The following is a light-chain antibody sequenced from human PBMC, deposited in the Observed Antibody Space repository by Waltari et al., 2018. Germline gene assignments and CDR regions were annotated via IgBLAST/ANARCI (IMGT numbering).Light chain of an antibody. CDR1: QLISSY. V-gene: IGKV1-9*01. CDR3: QQQRT. Sequence: DIQLTQSPPFLSTSVGDTVTITCRASQLISSYLAWYQHNPGRAPKLLLHAASTLQPGVPSQFSGSVSGTDFTLTINNLQPEDFATYYCQQQRTFGQGTKVEI. CDR2: AAS. J-gene: IGKJ1*01.